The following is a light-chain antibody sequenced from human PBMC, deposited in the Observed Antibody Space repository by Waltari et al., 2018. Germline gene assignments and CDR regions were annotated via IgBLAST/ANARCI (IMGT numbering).Light chain of an antibody. J-gene: IGKJ5*01. CDR1: QSIGTN. V-gene: IGKV3-11*01. CDR3: QQRSKWPRT. CDR2: DVS. Sequence: EIVLTQSPATLSLSPEERATLSCRASQSIGTNLAWYQQKPGQSPRLLIYDVSNRATGIPARFSGSGSGTDFTLTISSLEPEDFAVYHCQQRSKWPRTFGQGTRLEIK.